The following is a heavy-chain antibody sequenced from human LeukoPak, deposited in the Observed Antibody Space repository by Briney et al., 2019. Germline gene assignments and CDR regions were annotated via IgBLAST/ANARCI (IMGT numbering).Heavy chain of an antibody. CDR3: AREAAAGKVRVFWFDP. V-gene: IGHV4-39*07. CDR2: IYHSGST. J-gene: IGHJ5*02. D-gene: IGHD6-13*01. CDR1: GGSISSSSYY. Sequence: SETLSLTCTVSGGSISSSSYYWGWIRQPPGKGLEWIGSIYHSGSTNYNPSLKSRVTISVDKSKNQFSLKLSSVTAADTAVYYCAREAAAGKVRVFWFDPWGQGTLVTVSS.